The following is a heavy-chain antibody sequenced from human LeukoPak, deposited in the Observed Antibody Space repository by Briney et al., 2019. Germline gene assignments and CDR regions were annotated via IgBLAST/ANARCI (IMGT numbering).Heavy chain of an antibody. J-gene: IGHJ4*02. CDR2: ISSSSSYI. V-gene: IGHV3-21*01. CDR1: GFTFSSYS. Sequence: PGGSLRLSCAASGFTFSSYSMNWVRQAPGKGLEWVSSISSSSSYIYYADSVKGRFTISRDNAKNSLYLQMNSLRAEDTAVYYCARMDYYGSGSKYYFDYWGQGTLVTVSS. CDR3: ARMDYYGSGSKYYFDY. D-gene: IGHD3-10*01.